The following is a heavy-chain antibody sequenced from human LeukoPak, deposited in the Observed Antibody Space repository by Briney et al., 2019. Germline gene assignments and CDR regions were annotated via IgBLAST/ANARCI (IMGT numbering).Heavy chain of an antibody. D-gene: IGHD4-17*01. CDR2: IYTSGST. V-gene: IGHV4-61*02. J-gene: IGHJ4*02. CDR3: ARGLYGDYGDY. CDR1: GGSISSGSYY. Sequence: SETLSLTCTVSGGSISSGSYYWSWIRQPAGKGLEWIGRIYTSGSTNYNPSLDSRVTISVDTSKNQFSLKLSSVTAADTAVYYCARGLYGDYGDYWGQGTLVTVSS.